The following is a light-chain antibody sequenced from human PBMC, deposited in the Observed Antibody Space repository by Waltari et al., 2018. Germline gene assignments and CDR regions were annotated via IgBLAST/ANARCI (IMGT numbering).Light chain of an antibody. J-gene: IGKJ1*01. V-gene: IGKV3-20*01. CDR3: QQYGRT. CDR1: QSVSRSY. CDR2: GAS. Sequence: EIVLTQSPGTLSLSPGERAHLSCRASQSVSRSYLAWYQQKPGQAPRLLIYGASSRATGIPDRFSGSGSGTDFTLTISRLGPEDFAVYYCQQYGRTFGQGTKVEIK.